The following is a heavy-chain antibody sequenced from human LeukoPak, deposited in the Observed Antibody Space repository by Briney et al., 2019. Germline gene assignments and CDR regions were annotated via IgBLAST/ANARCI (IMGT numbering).Heavy chain of an antibody. CDR1: SVSISSYS. J-gene: IGHJ5*02. Sequence: SETLSLTCSVSSVSISSYSWSWIRQPPGKGLEWIGYIYYSGSTNYNPSLKSRVTISVDTSKKQCSLKLSSVTAADTAVYYCARDRGFCSGGSCYRWFDPWGQGTLVTVSS. CDR2: IYYSGST. D-gene: IGHD2-15*01. V-gene: IGHV4-59*01. CDR3: ARDRGFCSGGSCYRWFDP.